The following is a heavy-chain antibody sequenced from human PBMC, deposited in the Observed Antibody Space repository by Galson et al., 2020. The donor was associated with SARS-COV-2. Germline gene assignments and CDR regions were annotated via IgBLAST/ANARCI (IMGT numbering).Heavy chain of an antibody. CDR3: ARAFEAYGMDV. CDR2: IYYSGST. J-gene: IGHJ6*02. CDR1: GGSISSGGYY. V-gene: IGHV4-31*03. Sequence: SETMSLTCTVSGGSISSGGYYWSWIRQHPGKGLEWIGYIYYSGSTYYNPSLKSRVTISVDTSKNQFSLKLSSVTAADTAVYYCARAFEAYGMDVWCQGTTVTVS.